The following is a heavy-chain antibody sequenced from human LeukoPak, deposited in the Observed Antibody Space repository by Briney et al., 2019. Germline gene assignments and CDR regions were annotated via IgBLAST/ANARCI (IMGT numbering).Heavy chain of an antibody. J-gene: IGHJ5*02. CDR2: IIPVFGTS. CDR1: GGTFSSYA. D-gene: IGHD2-2*02. CDR3: ARVTGGRYCSTTSCYMRGWFDP. V-gene: IGHV1-69*13. Sequence: SVKVSCKASGGTFSSYAINWVRQAPGQGLEWMGGIIPVFGTSNYAQKFQGRVTLTADESTRTDYMELSSLRSEDTAVYYCARVTGGRYCSTTSCYMRGWFDPWGQGTLVTVSS.